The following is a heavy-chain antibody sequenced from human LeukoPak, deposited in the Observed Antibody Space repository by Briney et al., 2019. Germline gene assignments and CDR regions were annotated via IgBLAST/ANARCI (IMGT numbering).Heavy chain of an antibody. CDR1: GFTFSGHA. Sequence: GRSLRLSCAASGFTFSGHAMSWVRQAPGKGLEWVSAISISGGSTYYADSVKGRFTISRDNSKNTLYLQMNSLRPEDTAVYYCANEIRPNDHWGQGTLVTVSS. V-gene: IGHV3-23*01. CDR2: ISISGGST. J-gene: IGHJ4*02. CDR3: ANEIRPNDH. D-gene: IGHD4-17*01.